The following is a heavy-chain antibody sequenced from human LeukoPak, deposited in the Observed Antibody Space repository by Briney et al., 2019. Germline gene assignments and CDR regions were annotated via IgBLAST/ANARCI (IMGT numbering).Heavy chain of an antibody. J-gene: IGHJ5*02. CDR1: GYTFTSYD. V-gene: IGHV1-2*02. Sequence: GASVKVSCKASGYTFTSYDINWVRQATGQGLEWMGWINPNSGGTNYAQKFQGRVTMTRDTSISTAYMELSRLRSDDTAVYYCARVRGSGSYGWYNWFDPWGQGTLVTVSS. D-gene: IGHD3-10*01. CDR3: ARVRGSGSYGWYNWFDP. CDR2: INPNSGGT.